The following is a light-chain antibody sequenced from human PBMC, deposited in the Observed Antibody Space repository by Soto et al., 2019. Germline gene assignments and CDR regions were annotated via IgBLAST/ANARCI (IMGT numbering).Light chain of an antibody. CDR2: GAS. V-gene: IGKV3-20*01. Sequence: EILLTQSPATLSLSPAEIATLSCMASQTVSSTYLAWYQQKPGQAPRLLIYGASSRATGIPDRFSGTVSGTDFTLTISRLEPEDFAVYYCQQYGSSPITFGQGTRLENK. CDR1: QTVSSTY. CDR3: QQYGSSPIT. J-gene: IGKJ5*01.